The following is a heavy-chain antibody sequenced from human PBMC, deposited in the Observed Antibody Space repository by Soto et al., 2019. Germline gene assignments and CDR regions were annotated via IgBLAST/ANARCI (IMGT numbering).Heavy chain of an antibody. Sequence: GESLEISCKGFGYTFNAYWIGWVRQMPGKGLEWMGVIFPGDFDTRYSPSFEGQVTISADKSSSTAYLQWNNLKASDSAMYYCERMEYLVKAVNVPTGPFDPWGQGTPVTVSS. J-gene: IGHJ5*02. CDR3: ERMEYLVKAVNVPTGPFDP. CDR1: GYTFNAYW. V-gene: IGHV5-51*01. CDR2: IFPGDFDT. D-gene: IGHD1-1*01.